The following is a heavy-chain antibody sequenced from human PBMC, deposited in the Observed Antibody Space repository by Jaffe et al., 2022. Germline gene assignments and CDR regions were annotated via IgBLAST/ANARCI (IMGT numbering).Heavy chain of an antibody. J-gene: IGHJ5*02. CDR2: IKSDGGEK. D-gene: IGHD3-22*01. CDR3: ARGYGAYYT. Sequence: EVQLVESGGGLVQPGGSLRLSCAASGFTFNSYWMSWVRQAAGKGLEWVANIKSDGGEKYYVDSVKGRFTISRDNARNSLYLQMDSLRAEDTALYYCARGYGAYYTWGQGTLVTVSS. V-gene: IGHV3-7*01. CDR1: GFTFNSYW.